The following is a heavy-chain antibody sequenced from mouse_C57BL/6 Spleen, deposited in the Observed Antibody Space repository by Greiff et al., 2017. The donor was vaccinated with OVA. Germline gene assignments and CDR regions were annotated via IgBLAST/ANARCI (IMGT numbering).Heavy chain of an antibody. V-gene: IGHV1-69*01. CDR1: GYTFTSYW. D-gene: IGHD2-1*01. Sequence: VQLQQPGAELVMPGASVKLSCMASGYTFTSYWMHWVKQRPGQGLEWIGEIDPSDSYTNYNQKFKGKSTLTVDKSSSTAYMQLSSLTSEDSAVYYCAVYYGNYDGFAYWGQGTLVTVSA. J-gene: IGHJ3*01. CDR2: IDPSDSYT. CDR3: AVYYGNYDGFAY.